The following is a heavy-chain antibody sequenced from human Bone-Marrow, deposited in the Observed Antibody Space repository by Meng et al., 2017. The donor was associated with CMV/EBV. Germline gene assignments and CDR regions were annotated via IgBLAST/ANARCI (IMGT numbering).Heavy chain of an antibody. CDR2: IYTSGST. V-gene: IGHV4-4*07. Sequence: SDTLSLTCTVSGGCISSYYWIWIRQPAGKGLEWIGRIYTSGSTNYNPSLKSRVTMSVDTSKNQFSLKLSSVTAADTAVYYCASGSSLAPDGTYSSGTAWFDPWGQGTLVTVSS. J-gene: IGHJ5*02. CDR1: GGCISSYY. CDR3: ASGSSLAPDGTYSSGTAWFDP. D-gene: IGHD6-19*01.